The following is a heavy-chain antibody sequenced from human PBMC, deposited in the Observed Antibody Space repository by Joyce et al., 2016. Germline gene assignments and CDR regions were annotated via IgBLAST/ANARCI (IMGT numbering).Heavy chain of an antibody. V-gene: IGHV3-7*04. CDR3: ARDPGYSAFDY. CDR2: MNQDGTTN. CDR1: GFAFSSYW. Sequence: EVQLVESGGALVQPGGSLRLSCAAAGFAFSSYWMTWVRQTPDKGLEFVANMNQDGTTNNLAVSGRGRFTISRDNAKNSLYLQMNSLRAEDTAIYYCARDPGYSAFDYWGQGSLVTVSS. D-gene: IGHD6-13*01. J-gene: IGHJ4*02.